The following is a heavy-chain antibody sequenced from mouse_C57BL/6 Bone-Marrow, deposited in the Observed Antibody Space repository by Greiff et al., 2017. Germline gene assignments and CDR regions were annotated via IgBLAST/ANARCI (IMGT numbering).Heavy chain of an antibody. CDR2: IHPNSGST. CDR1: GYTFTSYC. D-gene: IGHD1-1*01. Sequence: QVQLQQPGAELVKPGASVKLSCKASGYTFTSYCMHWVKQRPGQGLEWIGMIHPNSGSTNYNEKFKSKATLTVDKSSSTAYMQLSILTAEDSAVYYCTRDHYYYVISLGYWGQGTTLTVSS. J-gene: IGHJ2*01. V-gene: IGHV1-64*01. CDR3: TRDHYYYVISLGY.